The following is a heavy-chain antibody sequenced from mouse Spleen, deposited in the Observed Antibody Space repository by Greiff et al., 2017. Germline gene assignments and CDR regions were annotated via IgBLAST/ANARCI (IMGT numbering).Heavy chain of an antibody. D-gene: IGHD1-1*01. CDR3: ARDGDLLPHYYAMDY. Sequence: EVMLVESGGGLVQPGGSRKLSCAASGFTFSSFGMHWVRQAPEKGLEWVAYISSGSSTIYYADTVKGRFTISRDNPKNTLFLQMTSLRSEDTAMYYCARDGDLLPHYYAMDYWGQGTSVTVSS. J-gene: IGHJ4*01. CDR1: GFTFSSFG. CDR2: ISSGSSTI. V-gene: IGHV5-17*02.